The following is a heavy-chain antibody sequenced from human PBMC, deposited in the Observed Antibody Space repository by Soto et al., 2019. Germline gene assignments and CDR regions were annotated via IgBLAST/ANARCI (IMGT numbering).Heavy chain of an antibody. J-gene: IGHJ4*02. V-gene: IGHV3-30*03. Sequence: QVQLVESGGGVGQPGKSLRLSCAASGFTFSSYAMHWARQAPGKGLEWVTVISIRGGDEYYAESVRGRFTISRDDSKNTLYMQMDSLRVEDTDVYYCASGTIVARQHLDYWVQGTLVTVSS. D-gene: IGHD6-6*01. CDR3: ASGTIVARQHLDY. CDR2: ISIRGGDE. CDR1: GFTFSSYA.